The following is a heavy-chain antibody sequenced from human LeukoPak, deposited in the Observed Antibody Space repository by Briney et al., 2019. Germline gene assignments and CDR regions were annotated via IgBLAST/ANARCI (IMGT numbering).Heavy chain of an antibody. Sequence: GGSLRLSCAASEFIVSDKYMSWVRQAPGKGLEWVSVIYSGGTTYYADSVRGRFTISIDNSKNTLYLLMNSLRAEDTAVYYCARLDGVWSGPYYKGYFEYWGQGTLVTVSS. V-gene: IGHV3-66*02. J-gene: IGHJ4*02. CDR2: IYSGGTT. CDR3: ARLDGVWSGPYYKGYFEY. D-gene: IGHD3-3*01. CDR1: EFIVSDKY.